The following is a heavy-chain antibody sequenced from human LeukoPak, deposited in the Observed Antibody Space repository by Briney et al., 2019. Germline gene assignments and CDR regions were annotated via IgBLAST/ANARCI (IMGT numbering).Heavy chain of an antibody. CDR1: SGSIYSYF. D-gene: IGHD4-11*01. Sequence: SETLSLTCTVSSGSIYSYFWGWGRQPPGKGLKGFGRIYTTGRTHGNPSLKSRVTMSVDTSTNQLSPNLWSMSAAETAVYYCGRQGYTASNYFIDFWRQGTLVAVS. CDR3: GRQGYTASNYFIDF. J-gene: IGHJ4*02. V-gene: IGHV4-4*07. CDR2: IYTTGRT.